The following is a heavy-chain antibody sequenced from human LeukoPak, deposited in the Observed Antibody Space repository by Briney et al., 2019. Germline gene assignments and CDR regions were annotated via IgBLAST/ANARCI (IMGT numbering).Heavy chain of an antibody. D-gene: IGHD2-2*01. Sequence: SETLSLTCTVSGGSISSGSYYWSWIRQPAGKGLEWIVRIYTSGSTNYNPSLKSRVTISVDTSKNQFSLKLSSVTAEDTAVYYCAREGIVPAALSYYYYYYMDVWGKGTTVTVSS. J-gene: IGHJ6*03. CDR3: AREGIVPAALSYYYYYYMDV. CDR2: IYTSGST. V-gene: IGHV4-61*02. CDR1: GGSISSGSYY.